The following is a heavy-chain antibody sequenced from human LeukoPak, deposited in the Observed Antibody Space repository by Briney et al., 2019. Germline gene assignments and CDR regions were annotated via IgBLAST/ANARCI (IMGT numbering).Heavy chain of an antibody. D-gene: IGHD7-27*01. CDR3: ARDLNWGAGALDI. V-gene: IGHV3-21*01. J-gene: IGHJ3*02. CDR1: GFAFSSYS. CDR2: INVSPAYI. Sequence: PGESLRLSCAASGFAFSSYSMSWVRQAPGKGLEWVSSINVSPAYISYADSVKGRFTISRDNAKNSLYLQMNSLRAEDTAVYSCARDLNWGAGALDIWGQGTMVTVSS.